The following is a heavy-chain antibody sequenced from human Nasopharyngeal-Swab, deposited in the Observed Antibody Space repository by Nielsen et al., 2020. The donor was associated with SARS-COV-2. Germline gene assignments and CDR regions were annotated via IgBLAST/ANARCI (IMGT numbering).Heavy chain of an antibody. CDR1: GFTFSAYT. CDR2: LTSSGGTT. Sequence: GESLKISCVGSGFTFSAYTINWVRQAPGKGLEWVSSLTSSGGTTYYADSVRGRFTISRDNSKNTVYLQMNSLRAEDTAVYYCATRPDSSWHPYCFDYWGRGTLVTVSS. CDR3: ATRPDSSWHPYCFDY. J-gene: IGHJ4*02. V-gene: IGHV3-23*01. D-gene: IGHD6-13*01.